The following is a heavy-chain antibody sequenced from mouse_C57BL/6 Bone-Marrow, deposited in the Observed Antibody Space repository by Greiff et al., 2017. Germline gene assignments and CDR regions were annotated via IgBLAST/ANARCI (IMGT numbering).Heavy chain of an antibody. CDR3: ARDYGSKNYSDY. V-gene: IGHV1-64*01. CDR1: GYTFTSYW. D-gene: IGHD1-1*01. Sequence: QVQLQQPGAELVKPGASVKLSCKASGYTFTSYWMHWVKQRPGQGLEWIGMIHPNSGSTNYNEKFKSKATLTVDKSSSTAYLQLSSLTSEDTAVYYCARDYGSKNYSDYWGQGTTLTVSS. J-gene: IGHJ2*01. CDR2: IHPNSGST.